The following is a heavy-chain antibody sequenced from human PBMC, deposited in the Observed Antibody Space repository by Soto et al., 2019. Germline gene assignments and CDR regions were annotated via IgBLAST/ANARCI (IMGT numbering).Heavy chain of an antibody. CDR1: GYIFVNYG. D-gene: IGHD2-15*01. CDR2: ISPYTGNT. V-gene: IGHV1-18*01. CDR3: AMVDLYVTPTPPDV. Sequence: QVQLEQSGDEVKKPGASVKVSCKASGYIFVNYGIAWVRQAPGQGLEWLGWISPYTGNTNHANKVQGRLTLTTGTSTSTAFMALGTLTSAHTPVYYCAMVDLYVTPTPPDVWGQGTTVTVSS. J-gene: IGHJ6*02.